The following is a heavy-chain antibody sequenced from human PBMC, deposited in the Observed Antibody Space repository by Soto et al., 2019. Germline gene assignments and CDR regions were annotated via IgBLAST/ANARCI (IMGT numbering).Heavy chain of an antibody. Sequence: PGGSLRLSCAASGFTFSSYAMSWVRQAPGKGLEWVSAISGSGGSTYYADSVKGRFTISRDNSKNTLYLQMNSLRAEDTAVYYCASSSQRHFDWLLPNRNYYYYGMDVWGQGTTVTVSS. D-gene: IGHD3-9*01. CDR2: ISGSGGST. CDR3: ASSSQRHFDWLLPNRNYYYYGMDV. V-gene: IGHV3-23*01. J-gene: IGHJ6*02. CDR1: GFTFSSYA.